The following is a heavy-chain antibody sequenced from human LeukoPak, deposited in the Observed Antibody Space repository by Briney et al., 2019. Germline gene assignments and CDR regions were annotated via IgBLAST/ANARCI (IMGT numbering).Heavy chain of an antibody. CDR2: IYYSGST. CDR3: ARHYDSSGYPRWVDY. Sequence: PSETLSLTCTVSGGSISSSSYYWGWIRQAPGKGLEWIGSIYYSGSTYYNPSLKSGVTISVDTYKNQFSLKLSSVTAADTAVYYCARHYDSSGYPRWVDYWGQGTLVTVSS. D-gene: IGHD3-22*01. J-gene: IGHJ4*02. CDR1: GGSISSSSYY. V-gene: IGHV4-39*01.